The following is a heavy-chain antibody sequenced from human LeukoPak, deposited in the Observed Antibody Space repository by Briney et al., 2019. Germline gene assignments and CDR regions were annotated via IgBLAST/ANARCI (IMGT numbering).Heavy chain of an antibody. J-gene: IGHJ4*02. Sequence: SETLSLTCAVYGGSFSGYYWSWIRQPPGKGLEWIGEINHSGSTNYNPSLKSRVTISVDTSKNQFSLKLSPVTAADTAVYYCARSWWEWLPRHFDYWGQGTLVTVSS. CDR3: ARSWWEWLPRHFDY. D-gene: IGHD3-3*01. V-gene: IGHV4-34*01. CDR2: INHSGST. CDR1: GGSFSGYY.